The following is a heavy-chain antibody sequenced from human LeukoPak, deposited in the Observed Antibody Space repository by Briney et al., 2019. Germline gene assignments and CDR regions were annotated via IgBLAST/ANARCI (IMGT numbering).Heavy chain of an antibody. Sequence: PSETLSLTCAVYGGSFSGYYWSWLRQPPGKGLEWIGEINHSGSTNYNPSLKSRVTISVDTSTSQFSLNLRSVTGADTAIYYCARYCSGTSCHGPFDSWGPGTLVTVSS. CDR2: INHSGST. J-gene: IGHJ4*02. CDR3: ARYCSGTSCHGPFDS. V-gene: IGHV4-34*01. D-gene: IGHD2-2*01. CDR1: GGSFSGYY.